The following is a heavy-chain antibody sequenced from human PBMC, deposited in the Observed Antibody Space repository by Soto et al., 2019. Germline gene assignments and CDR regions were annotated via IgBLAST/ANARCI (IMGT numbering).Heavy chain of an antibody. Sequence: QVVLQESGPGLVKPSQTISLTRAVSGDSISSGGYYWSWIRQRPGKGLEWIAFIYHSGTTYFNLSLKSRIIISMDTSRNQFSLSLSSVTAADSAVYYCASRHDFGDYPEGFDIWGQGTMVTVAS. CDR2: IYHSGTT. J-gene: IGHJ3*02. CDR1: GDSISSGGYY. CDR3: ASRHDFGDYPEGFDI. D-gene: IGHD4-17*01. V-gene: IGHV4-31*11.